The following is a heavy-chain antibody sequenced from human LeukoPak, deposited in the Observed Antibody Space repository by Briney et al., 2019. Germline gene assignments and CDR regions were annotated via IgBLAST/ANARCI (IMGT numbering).Heavy chain of an antibody. CDR2: IYYSGST. D-gene: IGHD3-10*01. J-gene: IGHJ4*02. CDR1: GGSIRSGGYY. CDR3: ASGVRGVIRFDY. V-gene: IGHV4-31*03. Sequence: PSETLSLTCTVSGGSIRSGGYYWSWTRQHPEKGLEWIGYIYYSGSTYYNPSLKSRVTISVDTSKNQFSLKLSSVTAADTAVYYCASGVRGVIRFDYWGQGTLVTVSS.